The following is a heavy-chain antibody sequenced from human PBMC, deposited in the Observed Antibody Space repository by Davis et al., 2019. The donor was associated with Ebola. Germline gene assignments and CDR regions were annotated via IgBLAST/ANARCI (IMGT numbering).Heavy chain of an antibody. Sequence: GESLKISCAASGFTFSSYWMSWVRQAPGKGLEWVANIKQDGSEKYYVDSVKGRFTISRDNAKNSLYLQMNSLRAEDTAVYYCARDVFVSMVQGVPFDYWGQGTLVTVSS. D-gene: IGHD3-10*01. CDR1: GFTFSSYW. V-gene: IGHV3-7*01. CDR2: IKQDGSEK. CDR3: ARDVFVSMVQGVPFDY. J-gene: IGHJ4*02.